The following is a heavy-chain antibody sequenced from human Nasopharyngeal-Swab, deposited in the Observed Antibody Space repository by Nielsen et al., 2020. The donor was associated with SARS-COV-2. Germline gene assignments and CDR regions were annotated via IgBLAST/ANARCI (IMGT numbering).Heavy chain of an antibody. CDR2: INSDGSYT. Sequence: ETLSLTCAASGFSFSSYWMHWVRQAPGQGLVWVSRINSDGSYTSYADSVKGRFTISRDNAKNTLYLQMNSLRAEDTAVYYCARAHNSWPAFFDYWGQGTLVTVSS. V-gene: IGHV3-74*01. CDR3: ARAHNSWPAFFDY. J-gene: IGHJ4*02. D-gene: IGHD6-13*01. CDR1: GFSFSSYW.